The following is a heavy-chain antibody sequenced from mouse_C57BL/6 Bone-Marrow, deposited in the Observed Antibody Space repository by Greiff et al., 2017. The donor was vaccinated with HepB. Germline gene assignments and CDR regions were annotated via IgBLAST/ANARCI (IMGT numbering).Heavy chain of an antibody. V-gene: IGHV1-64*01. J-gene: IGHJ1*03. Sequence: QVQLQQPGAELVKPGASVKLSCKASGYTFTSYWMHWVKQRPGQGLEWIGMIHPNSGSTNYNEKFKSKATLTVDKSSSTAYMQLSSLTSEASAVYYCARKRGYYGSRWYFDVWVTGTTVTVSS. D-gene: IGHD1-1*01. CDR1: GYTFTSYW. CDR3: ARKRGYYGSRWYFDV. CDR2: IHPNSGST.